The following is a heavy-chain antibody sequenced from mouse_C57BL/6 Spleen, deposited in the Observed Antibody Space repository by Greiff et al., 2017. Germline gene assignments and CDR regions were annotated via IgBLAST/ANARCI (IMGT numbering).Heavy chain of an antibody. V-gene: IGHV1-59*01. J-gene: IGHJ2*01. CDR1: GYTFTSYW. CDR3: ASGDYWNFDY. Sequence: QVQLQQPGAELVRPGTSVKLSCKASGYTFTSYWMHWVKQRPGQGLEWIGVIDPSDSYTNYNQKFKGKATLTVDTSSSTAYMQLSSLTSEDSAVYYCASGDYWNFDYWGQGTTLTVSS. D-gene: IGHD2-13*01. CDR2: IDPSDSYT.